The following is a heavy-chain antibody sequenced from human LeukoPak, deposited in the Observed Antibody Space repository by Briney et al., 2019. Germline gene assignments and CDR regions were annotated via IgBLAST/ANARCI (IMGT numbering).Heavy chain of an antibody. CDR2: IRNDGSID. J-gene: IGHJ4*02. V-gene: IGHV3-30*02. D-gene: IGHD1-14*01. CDR3: AKDQPEAYFDY. CDR1: GFTFNNYG. Sequence: PGRSLRLSCAASGFTFNNYGLHWVRQAPGKGLEWVAFIRNDGSIDYYADSVRGRFTISRDNAKNTMYLQMNSLRTEDAALYYCAKDQPEAYFDYWGQGTLVTVSS.